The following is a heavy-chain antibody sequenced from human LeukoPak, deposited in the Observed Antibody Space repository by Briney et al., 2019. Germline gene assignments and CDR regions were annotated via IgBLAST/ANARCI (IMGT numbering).Heavy chain of an antibody. D-gene: IGHD6-19*01. CDR1: GYTFTSYG. V-gene: IGHV1-18*01. Sequence: ASVKVSCKASGYTFTSYGISWVRQAPGQGLEWMGWISAYNGNTNYAQKLQGRVTMTTDTSTSTAYMELRSLRSDDTAVYYCARKRAVAGTGYYYYYGMDVWGQGTTVTVSS. J-gene: IGHJ6*02. CDR3: ARKRAVAGTGYYYYYGMDV. CDR2: ISAYNGNT.